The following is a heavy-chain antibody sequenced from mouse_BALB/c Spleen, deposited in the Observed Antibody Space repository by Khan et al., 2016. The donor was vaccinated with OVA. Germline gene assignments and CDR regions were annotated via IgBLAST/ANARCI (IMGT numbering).Heavy chain of an antibody. Sequence: QVQLKQSGAELARPGASVKLSCKASGYIFTDYYINWVKQRTGQGLEWIGEISPGSDDTYYNEKFKGKATLTADKSSSTAYMQLSSLTSEDSAVYFGARRNYFGYTFAYWGQGTLVTVSA. V-gene: IGHV1-77*01. CDR2: ISPGSDDT. CDR3: ARRNYFGYTFAY. CDR1: GYIFTDYY. J-gene: IGHJ3*01. D-gene: IGHD1-2*01.